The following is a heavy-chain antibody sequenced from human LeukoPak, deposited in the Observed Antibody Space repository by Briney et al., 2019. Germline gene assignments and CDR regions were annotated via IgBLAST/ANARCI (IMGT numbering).Heavy chain of an antibody. V-gene: IGHV4-59*01. CDR2: IYYSGST. J-gene: IGHJ5*02. Sequence: PSETLSLTCTVSGGSISGYYWSWIRQPPGKRLEWIGYIYYSGSTNYNPSLKSRVTISVDTSKNQFSLKLSSVTAADTAVYYCARVIAAAGTEWFDPWGQGTLVTVSS. CDR3: ARVIAAAGTEWFDP. D-gene: IGHD6-13*01. CDR1: GGSISGYY.